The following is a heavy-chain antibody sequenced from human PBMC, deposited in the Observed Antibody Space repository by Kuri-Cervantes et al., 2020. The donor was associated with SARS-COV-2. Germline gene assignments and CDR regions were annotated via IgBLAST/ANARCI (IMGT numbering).Heavy chain of an antibody. J-gene: IGHJ4*02. CDR3: VQDWTSDF. Sequence: ASVKVSCKASGYTFTGYYMHWVRQAPGQGLEWMGWINPNSGGTNYAQKFQGRVTMTRDTSISTAYMELSSLRADDTAVYYCVQDWTSDFWGQGTLVTVSS. V-gene: IGHV1-2*02. D-gene: IGHD1-1*01. CDR2: INPNSGGT. CDR1: GYTFTGYY.